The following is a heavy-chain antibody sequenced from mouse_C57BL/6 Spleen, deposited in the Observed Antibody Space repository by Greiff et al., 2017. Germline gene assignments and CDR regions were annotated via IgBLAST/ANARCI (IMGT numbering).Heavy chain of an antibody. V-gene: IGHV1-26*01. CDR3: ARGGYDYDGY. Sequence: VQLQQSGPELVKPGASVKISCKASGYTFTDYYMNWVKQSHGKSLEWIGDINPNNGGTSYNQKFKGKATLTVDKSSSTAYMELRSLTSEDSAVYYCARGGYDYDGYWGQGTTLTVSS. CDR2: INPNNGGT. J-gene: IGHJ2*01. CDR1: GYTFTDYY. D-gene: IGHD2-4*01.